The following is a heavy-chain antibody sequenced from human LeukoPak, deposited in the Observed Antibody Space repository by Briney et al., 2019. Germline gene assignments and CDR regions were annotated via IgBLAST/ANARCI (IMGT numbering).Heavy chain of an antibody. V-gene: IGHV3-73*01. CDR3: TRLFAGNWFDP. Sequence: GGSLKLSCAASGFTFSGSAMHWVRQASGKGLEWVGRIRSKSNSYATAYAASVKGRFTISRDDSQNTAYLQMNSLKTEDTAVYYCTRLFAGNWFDPWGQGTLVTVSS. J-gene: IGHJ5*02. CDR2: IRSKSNSYAT. CDR1: GFTFSGSA.